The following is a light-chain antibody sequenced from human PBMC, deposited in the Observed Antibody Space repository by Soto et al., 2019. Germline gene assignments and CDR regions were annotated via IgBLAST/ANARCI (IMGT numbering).Light chain of an antibody. CDR1: RSISSY. Sequence: DIQMTQSPSSLSAFVGDRVTITCRASRSISSYLNWYQQKPGKAPKLLIYGASSLQSGVPSRISGSGSGTDFTLTISSLQPEDFATYYCQQSYSTPYTFGQGTMLEIK. CDR3: QQSYSTPYT. J-gene: IGKJ2*01. CDR2: GAS. V-gene: IGKV1-39*01.